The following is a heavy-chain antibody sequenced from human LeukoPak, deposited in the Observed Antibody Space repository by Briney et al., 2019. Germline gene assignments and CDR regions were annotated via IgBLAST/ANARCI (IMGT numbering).Heavy chain of an antibody. CDR1: GFPFSSYE. CDR3: ARGQRPQYTSTWDNWFDP. Sequence: GGSLRLSCAASGFPFSSYEMNWVRQAPGKRLQRVSYISSSGNKIYYAASVKGRFTISRDNAKNSLYLQIDSLRAEDTAVYYCARGQRPQYTSTWDNWFDPWGQGTQVTVTS. J-gene: IGHJ5*02. CDR2: ISSSGNKI. D-gene: IGHD2-2*01. V-gene: IGHV3-48*03.